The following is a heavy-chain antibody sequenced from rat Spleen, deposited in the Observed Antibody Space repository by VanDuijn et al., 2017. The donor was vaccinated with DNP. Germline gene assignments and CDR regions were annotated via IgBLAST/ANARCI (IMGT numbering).Heavy chain of an antibody. D-gene: IGHD1-11*01. CDR1: GFTFSDYA. Sequence: EVQLVESGGGLVQPGRSLKLSCAASGFTFSDYAMAWVRQSPKKGLEWVATIIYDGSSTYYRDSVKGRFTISRDNAKSTLYLQMDSLRSEDTATYYCATPLRSYYFDYWGQGVMVTVSS. CDR2: IIYDGSST. CDR3: ATPLRSYYFDY. V-gene: IGHV5-7*01. J-gene: IGHJ2*01.